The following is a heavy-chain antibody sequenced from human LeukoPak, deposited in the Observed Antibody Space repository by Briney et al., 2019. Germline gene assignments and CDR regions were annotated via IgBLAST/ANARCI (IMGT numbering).Heavy chain of an antibody. J-gene: IGHJ4*02. CDR2: ISYDGSNK. Sequence: GGSLRLSCAASGFTFSSYGMHWVRQAPGKGLEWVAVISYDGSNKYYADSVKGRFTISRDNSKNTLYLQMNSLRAEDTAVYYCAKEREGTFDYWGQGTLVTVSS. V-gene: IGHV3-30*18. D-gene: IGHD1-1*01. CDR1: GFTFSSYG. CDR3: AKEREGTFDY.